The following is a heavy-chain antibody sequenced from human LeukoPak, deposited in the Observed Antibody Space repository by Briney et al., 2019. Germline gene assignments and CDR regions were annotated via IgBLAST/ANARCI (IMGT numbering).Heavy chain of an antibody. V-gene: IGHV1-69*04. D-gene: IGHD3-22*01. CDR1: GGTFTSYA. CDR2: IIPILGIA. J-gene: IGHJ4*02. CDR3: ATDYYDSSGYFDY. Sequence: SVTVSCKASGGTFTSYAISWVRQAPGQGLEWMGRIIPILGIANYAQKFQGRVTITADKSTSTAYMELSSLRSEDTAVYYCATDYYDSSGYFDYWGQGTLVTVSS.